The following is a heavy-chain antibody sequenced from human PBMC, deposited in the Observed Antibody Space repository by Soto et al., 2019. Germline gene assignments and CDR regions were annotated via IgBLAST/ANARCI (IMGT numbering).Heavy chain of an antibody. CDR2: INPNSGHT. J-gene: IGHJ4*02. CDR1: GYTFTSYD. Sequence: QVQLVQSGAEVKKPGASVKVSCKASGYTFTSYDMNWVRQAPGQGLEWMGLINPNSGHTKYAQKFQGRVTMTRDTSISTAYMELSSLRSEETAVYYCARGSFGPSGLQLRWGQGTLVTVSS. D-gene: IGHD2-2*01. CDR3: ARGSFGPSGLQLR. V-gene: IGHV1-8*01.